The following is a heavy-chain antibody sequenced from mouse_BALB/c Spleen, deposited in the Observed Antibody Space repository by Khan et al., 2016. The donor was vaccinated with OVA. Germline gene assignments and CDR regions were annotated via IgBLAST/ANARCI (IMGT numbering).Heavy chain of an antibody. CDR1: GFSLNNYS. CDR2: IWSAGST. D-gene: IGHD2-4*01. V-gene: IGHV2-2*01. CDR3: ARRGYDYGRGALFAY. Sequence: QVQLKQSGPGLVQPSQSLSITCTVSGFSLNNYSVHWVRQSPGKGLEWLGVIWSAGSTDYNAAFISSLTISKDNSRSQVFFKMNSLQPYDTARYYCARRGYDYGRGALFAYWGQGTLVTVSA. J-gene: IGHJ3*01.